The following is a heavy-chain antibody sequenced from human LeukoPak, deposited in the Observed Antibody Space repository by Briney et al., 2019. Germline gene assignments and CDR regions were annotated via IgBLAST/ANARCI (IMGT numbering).Heavy chain of an antibody. CDR1: GYTFTGYY. CDR3: ARSVVVVAATRGYYYYGMDV. V-gene: IGHV1-2*02. Sequence: ASVKVSCKASGYTFTGYYMHWVRQAPGQGLEWMGWINPNSGGTNYAQKFQGRVTMTRDTSISTAYMELSRLRSDDTAVYYRARSVVVVAATRGYYYYGMDVWGQGTTVTVSS. D-gene: IGHD2-15*01. J-gene: IGHJ6*02. CDR2: INPNSGGT.